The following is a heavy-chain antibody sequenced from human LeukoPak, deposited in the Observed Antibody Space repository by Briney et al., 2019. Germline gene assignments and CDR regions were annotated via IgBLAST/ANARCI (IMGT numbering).Heavy chain of an antibody. CDR1: GFTFTSHG. CDR3: ARKGDYHDY. J-gene: IGHJ4*02. Sequence: GGSLRLSCAASGFTFTSHGMHWARQAPGRGLEWISYISGTSSNIYYADSVEGRFTISRDDAKNSLYLQMNSLRDEDTAVYYCARKGDYHDYWGQGTLVTVSS. CDR2: ISGTSSNI. V-gene: IGHV3-48*02.